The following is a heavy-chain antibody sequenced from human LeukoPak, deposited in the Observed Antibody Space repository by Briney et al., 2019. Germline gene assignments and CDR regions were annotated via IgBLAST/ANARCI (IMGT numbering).Heavy chain of an antibody. Sequence: GASVKVSCKASGYTFTNYPMNWVRQAPGQGLEWMGWINTNTRNPTYAQGFTGRFVFSWDTSVNTAYLQINSLKPEDTAVYFCARDTYCSGGRCYSRVGYWGQGTVVTVSS. CDR1: GYTFTNYP. CDR3: ARDTYCSGGRCYSRVGY. V-gene: IGHV7-4-1*02. J-gene: IGHJ4*02. D-gene: IGHD2-15*01. CDR2: INTNTRNP.